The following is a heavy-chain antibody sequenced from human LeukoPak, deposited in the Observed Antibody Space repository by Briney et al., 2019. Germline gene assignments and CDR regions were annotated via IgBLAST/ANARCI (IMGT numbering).Heavy chain of an antibody. V-gene: IGHV3-53*01. D-gene: IGHD2-15*01. Sequence: GESLRLSCAASGFTVSSHYMSWVRQAPGKGLECVSVVYSGGSTYYADSVKGRFTISRDNSKNTLYLQMNSLRVDDTAVYYCARDPRTPYCSGGSCYSYSYGMDVWGQGTTVTVSS. J-gene: IGHJ6*02. CDR3: ARDPRTPYCSGGSCYSYSYGMDV. CDR2: VYSGGST. CDR1: GFTVSSHY.